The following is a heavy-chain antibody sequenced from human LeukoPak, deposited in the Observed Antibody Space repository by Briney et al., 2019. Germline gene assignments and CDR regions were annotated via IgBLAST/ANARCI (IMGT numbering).Heavy chain of an antibody. D-gene: IGHD1-14*01. V-gene: IGHV4-59*01. Sequence: SETLSLTCNVSGASMRDFFWSWIRQSPGKGLEWIGYLYYSGSTSYNPSLQSRVTISVDTSKSHLSLELNSVTPADTATYFCARSTPSTNRNSPPLFSFDSWGQGTRVTVSS. J-gene: IGHJ4*02. CDR3: ARSTPSTNRNSPPLFSFDS. CDR1: GASMRDFF. CDR2: LYYSGST.